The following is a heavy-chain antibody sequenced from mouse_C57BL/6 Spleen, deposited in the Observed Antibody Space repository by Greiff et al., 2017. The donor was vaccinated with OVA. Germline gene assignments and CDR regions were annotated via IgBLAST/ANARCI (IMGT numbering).Heavy chain of an antibody. CDR3: ASYYGSSSYYFDY. V-gene: IGHV1-69*01. J-gene: IGHJ2*01. CDR2: IDPSDSYT. CDR1: GYTFTSYW. D-gene: IGHD1-1*01. Sequence: QVQLQQPGAELVMPGASVKLSCKASGYTFTSYWMHWVKQRPGQGLEWIGEIDPSDSYTNYNQKFKGKSTLTVDKSSSTAYMQLSSLTSEDSAVDYCASYYGSSSYYFDYWGQGTTLTVSS.